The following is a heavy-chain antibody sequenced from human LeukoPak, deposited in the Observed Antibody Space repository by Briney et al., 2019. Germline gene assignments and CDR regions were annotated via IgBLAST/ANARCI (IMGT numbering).Heavy chain of an antibody. J-gene: IGHJ4*02. V-gene: IGHV3-30-3*01. CDR2: ISYDGSNK. CDR3: ARDQRGMGAFFDY. D-gene: IGHD1-26*01. Sequence: GGSLRLSCAASGFTFSSYAMHWVRQAPGKGLEWVAVISYDGSNKYYADSVKGRFTISRDNSKNTLYLQMNSLRAEDTAVYYCARDQRGMGAFFDYWGQGTLVTVSS. CDR1: GFTFSSYA.